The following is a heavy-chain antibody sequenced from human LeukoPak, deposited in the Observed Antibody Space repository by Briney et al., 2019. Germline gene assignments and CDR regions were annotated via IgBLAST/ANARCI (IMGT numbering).Heavy chain of an antibody. Sequence: TGGSLRLSCAASGFTSSSYAMSWVRQAPGKGLEWVSAISGSGGSTYYADSVKGRFTISRDNSKNTLYLQMNSLRAEDTAVYYCAKAHSGGSGMFFVFDYWGQGTLVTVSS. D-gene: IGHD3-10*01. V-gene: IGHV3-23*01. CDR1: GFTSSSYA. CDR2: ISGSGGST. CDR3: AKAHSGGSGMFFVFDY. J-gene: IGHJ4*02.